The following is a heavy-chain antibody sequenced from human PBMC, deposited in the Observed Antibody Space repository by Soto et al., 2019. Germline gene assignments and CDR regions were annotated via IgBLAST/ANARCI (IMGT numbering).Heavy chain of an antibody. J-gene: IGHJ4*02. CDR2: VLPVLGTT. D-gene: IGHD3-16*02. Sequence: QVQLEQSGAEVKKPGSSVTVSCQASGDRFTSYGISWVSQAPGQGLEWVGTVLPVLGTTHYAQKLRGRVSITADEPTRTAYMELGSLRSDDTAIYYCARDRADRGFDYWGQGTLVTVSS. CDR3: ARDRADRGFDY. CDR1: GDRFTSYG. V-gene: IGHV1-69*18.